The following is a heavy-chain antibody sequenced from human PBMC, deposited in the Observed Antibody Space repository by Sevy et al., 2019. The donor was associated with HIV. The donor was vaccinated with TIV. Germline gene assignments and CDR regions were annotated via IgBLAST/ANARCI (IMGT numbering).Heavy chain of an antibody. V-gene: IGHV3-23*01. CDR3: AKGMGLNSSSWYSKYYYYGMDV. CDR1: GFTFSSYA. Sequence: GGSLRLSCAASGFTFSSYAMSWVRQAPGKGLEWVSAISGSGGSTYYADSVKGRFNISRDNSKNTLYLQMNSLRAEDTAVYYCAKGMGLNSSSWYSKYYYYGMDVWGQGTTVTVSS. CDR2: ISGSGGST. D-gene: IGHD6-13*01. J-gene: IGHJ6*02.